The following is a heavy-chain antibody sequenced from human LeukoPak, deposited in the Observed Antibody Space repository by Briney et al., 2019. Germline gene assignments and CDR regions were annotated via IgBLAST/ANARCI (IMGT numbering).Heavy chain of an antibody. J-gene: IGHJ4*02. Sequence: GGSLRLSCAASGFTFKNYEMNWVPQAPGKGLEWVSYISSIGTTIYHADSVEGRFTISRDNAKNSLYLQMNSLRAEDTAVYYCATLPAEGYCRNGNCSSEDYWGQGTLVTVSS. V-gene: IGHV3-48*03. CDR2: ISSIGTTI. CDR3: ATLPAEGYCRNGNCSSEDY. D-gene: IGHD2-15*01. CDR1: GFTFKNYE.